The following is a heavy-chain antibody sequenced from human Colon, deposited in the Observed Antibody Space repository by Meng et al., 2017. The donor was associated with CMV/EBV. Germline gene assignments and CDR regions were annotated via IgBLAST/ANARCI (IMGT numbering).Heavy chain of an antibody. D-gene: IGHD3-16*02. J-gene: IGHJ6*02. Sequence: SETLSLTCTVSGASISSGGYHWSWIRQHPGKGLEWIGYVYHSVTTYHNPSLKSRLTMSVDSSKNQFFLKLSSVTAADTAVYYCARDNGDYYYGMDVWGQGTTVTVSS. CDR1: GASISSGGYH. CDR2: VYHSVTT. V-gene: IGHV4-31*03. CDR3: ARDNGDYYYGMDV.